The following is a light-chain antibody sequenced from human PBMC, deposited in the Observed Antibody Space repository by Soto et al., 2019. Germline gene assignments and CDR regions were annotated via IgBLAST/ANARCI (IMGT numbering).Light chain of an antibody. CDR2: AAS. V-gene: IGKV1-12*01. J-gene: IGKJ4*01. Sequence: DIQMTQSPSSLSASVGDRVSITCRASQDIERWLAWYQQKPGEAPKVLIYAASSLQSGVPSRFSGSGSGTDFSLTISSLQPEGFATYYCKQSKSFPLTFGGGTKVDIK. CDR1: QDIERW. CDR3: KQSKSFPLT.